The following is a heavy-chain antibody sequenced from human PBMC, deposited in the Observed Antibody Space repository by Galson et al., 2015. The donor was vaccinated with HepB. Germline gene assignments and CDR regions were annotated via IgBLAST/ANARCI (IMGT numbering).Heavy chain of an antibody. Sequence: SVKVSCKASGYTFTSYYMHWVRQAPGQGLEWMGIINPSGGSTSYAQKFQGRVTMTRDTSTSTVYMELSSLRSEDTAVYYCARTQPDNSGYFRVVYYFDYWGQGTLFTVSS. CDR3: ARTQPDNSGYFRVVYYFDY. V-gene: IGHV1-46*01. CDR2: INPSGGST. D-gene: IGHD3-22*01. CDR1: GYTFTSYY. J-gene: IGHJ4*02.